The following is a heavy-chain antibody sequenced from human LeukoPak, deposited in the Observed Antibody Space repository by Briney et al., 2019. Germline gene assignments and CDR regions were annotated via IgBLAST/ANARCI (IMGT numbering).Heavy chain of an antibody. V-gene: IGHV3-33*01. Sequence: GRSLRLSCAASGFTFSSYGMHWVRQAPGKGLEWVAVIWYDGSNKYYADSVKGRFTDSRDNAKNSLYLQMNSLRAEDTAVYYCARGRESFDYWGQGILVTVSS. CDR2: IWYDGSNK. CDR1: GFTFSSYG. CDR3: ARGRESFDY. J-gene: IGHJ4*02.